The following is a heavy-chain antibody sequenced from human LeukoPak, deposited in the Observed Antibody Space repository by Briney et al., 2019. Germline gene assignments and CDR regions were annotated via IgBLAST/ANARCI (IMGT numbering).Heavy chain of an antibody. CDR3: ARGGEVVPAASRPNDAFDI. J-gene: IGHJ3*02. V-gene: IGHV4-39*07. Sequence: SETLSLTCTVSGGSISSSSYYWGWIRQPPGKGLEWIGSIYYSGSTYYNPSLKSRVTISVDTSKNQFSLKLSSVTAADTAVYYCARGGEVVPAASRPNDAFDIWGQGTMVTVSS. CDR2: IYYSGST. CDR1: GGSISSSSYY. D-gene: IGHD2-2*01.